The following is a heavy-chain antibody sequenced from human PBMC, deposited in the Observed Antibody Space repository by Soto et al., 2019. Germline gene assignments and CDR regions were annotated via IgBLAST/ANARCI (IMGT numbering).Heavy chain of an antibody. D-gene: IGHD3-22*01. J-gene: IGHJ4*02. V-gene: IGHV3-48*02. CDR3: ARDISYDSSGYYFDY. CDR2: ISSSSSTI. Sequence: GGSLRLSCAASRFTFSSYSMNWVRQAPGKGLEWVSYISSSSSTIYYADSVKGRFTISRDNAKNSLYLQMNSLRDEDTAVYYCARDISYDSSGYYFDYWGQGTLVTVSS. CDR1: RFTFSSYS.